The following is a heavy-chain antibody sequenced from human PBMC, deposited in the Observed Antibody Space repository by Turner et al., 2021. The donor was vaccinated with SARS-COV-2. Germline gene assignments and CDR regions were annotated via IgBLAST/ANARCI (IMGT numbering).Heavy chain of an antibody. Sequence: EVQLVESGGGLVRPGESLILSCASSGFTFSCYTIYWVRQAPGKVLWWVSSISSSRSYIYYAASEKGRFTIARANDKNSLYPKMNSQRAEDTEVYYCARGTYDYDSSVYSRTNWFDPWGQGTLVTVSS. CDR1: GFTFSCYT. V-gene: IGHV3-21*01. CDR3: ARGTYDYDSSVYSRTNWFDP. D-gene: IGHD3-22*01. CDR2: ISSSRSYI. J-gene: IGHJ5*02.